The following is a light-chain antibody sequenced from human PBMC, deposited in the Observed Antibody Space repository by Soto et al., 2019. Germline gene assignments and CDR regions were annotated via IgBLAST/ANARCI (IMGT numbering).Light chain of an antibody. CDR3: TSYRNRNTVV. CDR1: SSDIGGYNY. J-gene: IGLJ2*01. CDR2: DVN. V-gene: IGLV2-14*01. Sequence: QSALTQPASVSGSPGQSITISCTGTSSDIGGYNYVSWYQQHPGKAPKLMIYDVNNRPSGVSNRFSGSKSGNTASLTISGLQAEDEADYYCTSYRNRNTVVFGGGTKVTVL.